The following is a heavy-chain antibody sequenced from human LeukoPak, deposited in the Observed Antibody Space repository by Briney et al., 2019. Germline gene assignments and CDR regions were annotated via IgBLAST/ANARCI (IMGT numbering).Heavy chain of an antibody. V-gene: IGHV4-61*02. CDR1: GDSNSSSSSYY. CDR3: ASLYGSGSYYPSDY. Sequence: SETLTLTSTVSGDSNSSSSSYYWSWIRQPAGKGLEWIGRTHTSGNTNYNPSLKSRVTISTDTSKNQFSLKLSSVTAADTAVYYCASLYGSGSYYPSDYWGQGTLVTVSS. D-gene: IGHD3-10*01. CDR2: THTSGNT. J-gene: IGHJ4*02.